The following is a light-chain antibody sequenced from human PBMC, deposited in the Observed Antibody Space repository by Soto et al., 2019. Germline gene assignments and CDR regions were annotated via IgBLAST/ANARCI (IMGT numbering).Light chain of an antibody. CDR2: RAS. J-gene: IGKJ1*01. CDR3: QQRTDWHRT. V-gene: IGKV3-11*01. CDR1: QSVSRN. Sequence: EVVLTQSPATLYLSPVERATLSCRASQSVSRNLAWYQQKPGQAPRLLIYRASTRATGIPARFSGSGSGTDFSLSISSLQPEDFAVYYCQQRTDWHRTFGQGTKVEVK.